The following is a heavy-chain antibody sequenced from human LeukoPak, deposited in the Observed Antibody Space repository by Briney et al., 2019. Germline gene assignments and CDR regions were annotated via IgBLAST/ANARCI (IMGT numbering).Heavy chain of an antibody. J-gene: IGHJ4*02. V-gene: IGHV4-61*02. CDR3: ARDRLANFDY. D-gene: IGHD5-12*01. Sequence: SETLSLTCTVSGASINSDRYYWSWIRQPAGKGLEWIGRIYISGDTNYNPSLKSRVTILIDTSKNQFSLNLSSVTAADTAVYYCARDRLANFDYWGQGTLVTVSS. CDR1: GASINSDRYY. CDR2: IYISGDT.